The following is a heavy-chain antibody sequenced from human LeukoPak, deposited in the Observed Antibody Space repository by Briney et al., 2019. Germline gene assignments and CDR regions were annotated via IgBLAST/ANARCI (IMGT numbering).Heavy chain of an antibody. CDR3: ARVACSGGSCYFLGQMSDYFDY. V-gene: IGHV4-34*01. Sequence: PSETLSLTCAVYGGSFSGYYWSWIRQPPGKGLEWIGEINHSGRTNYNPSLKSRVTISVDTSKNQFSLKLSSVTAADTAVYYCARVACSGGSCYFLGQMSDYFDYWRQGTLVTVSS. CDR1: GGSFSGYY. CDR2: INHSGRT. D-gene: IGHD2-15*01. J-gene: IGHJ4*02.